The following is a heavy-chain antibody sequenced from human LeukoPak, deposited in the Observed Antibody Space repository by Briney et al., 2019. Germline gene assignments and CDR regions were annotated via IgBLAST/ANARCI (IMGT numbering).Heavy chain of an antibody. J-gene: IGHJ6*03. CDR1: GYTFTNNA. CDR2: INLVNGNT. V-gene: IGHV1-3*03. CDR3: ARGRGTIGSNRDFYFYYYMDI. D-gene: IGHD2-21*01. Sequence: ASVKVSCKASGYTFTNNAMHWVRLAPGQRLQWMGWINLVNGNTKYSQYFEGRVTITRDTSASTVYMELSSLRPDDMAVYYCARGRGTIGSNRDFYFYYYMDIWGNGTTVTVSS.